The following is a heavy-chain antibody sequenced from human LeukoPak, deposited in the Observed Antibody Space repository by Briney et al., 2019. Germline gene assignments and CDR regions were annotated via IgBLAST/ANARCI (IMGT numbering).Heavy chain of an antibody. D-gene: IGHD3-22*01. CDR1: GFTFSDHA. CDR3: AYLDSSGYYYGRLRY. Sequence: GGSLRLSCAASGFTFSDHAMSWVRQTPAKGLESVSSISAGGDRTHYADSVKGRFTVSRDNSKNTLYLHMNNLRAEDTAVYFCAYLDSSGYYYGRLRYWGQGTPVTVSS. V-gene: IGHV3-23*01. CDR2: ISAGGDRT. J-gene: IGHJ4*02.